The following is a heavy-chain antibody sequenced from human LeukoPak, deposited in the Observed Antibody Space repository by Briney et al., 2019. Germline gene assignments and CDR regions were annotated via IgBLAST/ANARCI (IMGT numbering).Heavy chain of an antibody. D-gene: IGHD3-3*01. CDR1: GFTFTSSA. CDR3: ARGRVYYDFWSGSSPRQNLAFDP. V-gene: IGHV1-58*01. J-gene: IGHJ5*02. CDR2: IVVGSGNT. Sequence: AASVKVSCKASGFTFTSSAVQWVRQARGQRLEWIGWIVVGSGNTNYAQKFQERVTITRDMSTSTAYMELNSLRAEDTAVYYCARGRVYYDFWSGSSPRQNLAFDPWGQGTLVTVSS.